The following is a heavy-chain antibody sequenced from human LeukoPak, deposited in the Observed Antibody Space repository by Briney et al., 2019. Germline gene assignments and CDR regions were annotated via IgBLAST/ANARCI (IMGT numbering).Heavy chain of an antibody. J-gene: IGHJ4*02. CDR2: TYYRSKWYN. Sequence: SQTLSLTCAISGDSVSSNSAAWNWIRQSPSRGLEWLGRTYYRSKWYNDCAVSVKSRITINPDTSKNQFSLQLNSVTPEDTAVYYCARARYSSSWYGVDYFDYWGQGTLVTVSS. D-gene: IGHD6-13*01. CDR1: GDSVSSNSAA. CDR3: ARARYSSSWYGVDYFDY. V-gene: IGHV6-1*01.